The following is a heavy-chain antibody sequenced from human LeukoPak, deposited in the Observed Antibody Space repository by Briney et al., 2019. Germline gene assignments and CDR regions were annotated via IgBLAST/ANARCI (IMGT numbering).Heavy chain of an antibody. D-gene: IGHD2-15*01. CDR1: GYTFTSYY. Sequence: ASVKVSCKASGYTFTSYYMHWVRQAPGQGLEWMGIINPSGGSTSYTQKFQGRVTMTRDTSTSTVYMELSSLRSEDTAVYYCARVVPTCSGGCCYSDYWGQGTLVTVSS. V-gene: IGHV1-46*01. J-gene: IGHJ4*02. CDR3: ARVVPTCSGGCCYSDY. CDR2: INPSGGST.